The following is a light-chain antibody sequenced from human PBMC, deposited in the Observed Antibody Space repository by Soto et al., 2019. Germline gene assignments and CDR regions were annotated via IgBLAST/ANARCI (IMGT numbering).Light chain of an antibody. CDR1: QDIRGN. Sequence: IQLTQSPSSLSASVGDRVTITCRASQDIRGNLNLYQHKSGEAPKVVIYGASYLQSGVPSRFSGSGSGTEFTLNINSLHPEDFATYYYQQTLSAPPWTFGQGTTVDI. CDR2: GAS. CDR3: QQTLSAPPWT. J-gene: IGKJ1*01. V-gene: IGKV1-39*01.